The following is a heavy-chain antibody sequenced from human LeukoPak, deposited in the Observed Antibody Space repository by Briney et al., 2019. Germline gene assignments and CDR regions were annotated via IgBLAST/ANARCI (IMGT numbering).Heavy chain of an antibody. CDR1: GFTFSDYY. CDR3: ATDSSGYYRSRIDY. J-gene: IGHJ4*02. V-gene: IGHV3-11*04. D-gene: IGHD3-22*01. CDR2: ISSSGSTI. Sequence: PGGSLRLSCAASGFTFSDYYMSWIRQAPGKGLEWVSYISSSGSTIYYADSVKGRFTISRDNAMNSLYLQMNSLRDEDTAVYYCATDSSGYYRSRIDYWGQGTLVTVSS.